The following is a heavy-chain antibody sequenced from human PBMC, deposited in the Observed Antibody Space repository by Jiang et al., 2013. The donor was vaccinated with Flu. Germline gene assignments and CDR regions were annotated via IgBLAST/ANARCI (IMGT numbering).Heavy chain of an antibody. D-gene: IGHD5-18*01. J-gene: IGHJ4*02. CDR2: NHSGST. V-gene: IGHV4-34*01. Sequence: NHSGSTNYNPSLKSRVTISVDTSKNQFSLKLSSVTAADTAVYYCARGRGYSFFDYWGQGTLVTVSS. CDR3: ARGRGYSFFDY.